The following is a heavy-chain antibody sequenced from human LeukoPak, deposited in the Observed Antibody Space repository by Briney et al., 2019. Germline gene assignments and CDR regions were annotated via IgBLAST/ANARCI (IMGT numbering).Heavy chain of an antibody. CDR3: ARRSTSDRPYYYYGMDV. CDR1: GASISSGSYY. CDR2: TYTSGST. Sequence: SETLSLTCTVSGASISSGSYYWSWLRQPAGKGLEWIGRTYTSGSTNYNPSLKSQVTISVDTSKNQFSLKLSSVTAADTAVYYCARRSTSDRPYYYYGMDVWGQGTTVTVSS. V-gene: IGHV4-61*02. J-gene: IGHJ6*02. D-gene: IGHD2-2*01.